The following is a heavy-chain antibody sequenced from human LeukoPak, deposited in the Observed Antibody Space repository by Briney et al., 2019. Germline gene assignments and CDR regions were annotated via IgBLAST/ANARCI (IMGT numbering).Heavy chain of an antibody. CDR2: INPNSGGT. Sequence: GASVKVSCKASGYTFTGYYMHWVRQAPGQGLEWMGWINPNSGGTNYAQKFQGRVTMTRDTSISTAYMELSRLRSDDTAVYYCARDSSSWYVGKLMDVWGKGTTVTVSS. D-gene: IGHD6-13*01. J-gene: IGHJ6*04. CDR3: ARDSSSWYVGKLMDV. V-gene: IGHV1-2*02. CDR1: GYTFTGYY.